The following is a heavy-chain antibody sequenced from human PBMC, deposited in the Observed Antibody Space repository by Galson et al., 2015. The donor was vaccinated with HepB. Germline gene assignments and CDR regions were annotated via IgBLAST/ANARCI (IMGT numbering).Heavy chain of an antibody. Sequence: SLRLSCAASGFTFSSYAMHWVRQAPGKGLEWVAVISYDGSNKYYADSVKGRFTISRDNSKNTLYLQMNSLRAEDTAVYYCAKAGGGNNMDVWGKGTKVTVSS. V-gene: IGHV3-30*04. D-gene: IGHD3-16*01. J-gene: IGHJ6*03. CDR3: AKAGGGNNMDV. CDR1: GFTFSSYA. CDR2: ISYDGSNK.